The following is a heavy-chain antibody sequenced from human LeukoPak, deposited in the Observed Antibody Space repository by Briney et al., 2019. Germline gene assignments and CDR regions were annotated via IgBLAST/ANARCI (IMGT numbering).Heavy chain of an antibody. CDR3: ARAMDTAMGPYFDY. CDR2: TSSDGNNQ. J-gene: IGHJ4*02. Sequence: GTSLRLSCAASGFTFSGYSMHWVRQAPGKGLNWVAFTSSDGNNQYYADSVKGRFIISRGNSKYTLYLQVNSLRPEDTAVYYCARAMDTAMGPYFDYWGQGTLVTVSS. D-gene: IGHD5-18*01. CDR1: GFTFSGYS. V-gene: IGHV3-30*04.